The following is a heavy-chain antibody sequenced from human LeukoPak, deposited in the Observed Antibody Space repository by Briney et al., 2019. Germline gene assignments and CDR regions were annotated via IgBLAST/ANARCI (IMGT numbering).Heavy chain of an antibody. CDR1: GFTFSSYG. V-gene: IGHV3-30*18. CDR3: AKDSATMIVDLNDAFDI. D-gene: IGHD3-22*01. J-gene: IGHJ3*02. Sequence: PGGSLRLSCAASGFTFSSYGIHWVRQAPGKGLEWVAVISYDGSNKYYADSVKGRFTISRDNSKNTLYLQMNSLRAEDTAVYYCAKDSATMIVDLNDAFDIWGQGTMVTVSS. CDR2: ISYDGSNK.